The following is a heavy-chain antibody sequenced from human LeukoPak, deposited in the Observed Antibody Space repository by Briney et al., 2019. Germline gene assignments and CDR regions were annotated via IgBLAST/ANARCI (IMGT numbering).Heavy chain of an antibody. D-gene: IGHD6-6*01. CDR1: GYSFTSYW. CDR2: IFPADSDT. V-gene: IGHV5-51*01. J-gene: IGHJ4*02. Sequence: GESLKISCKRPGYSFTSYWIGWVRQMPGKGLEWRGIIFPADSDTTYSPSFLGQVTSSVHKSITPACLHWSSLKASDTAMYYCAAGGGYSSSSVDYWGQGTLVTVSS. CDR3: AAGGGYSSSSVDY.